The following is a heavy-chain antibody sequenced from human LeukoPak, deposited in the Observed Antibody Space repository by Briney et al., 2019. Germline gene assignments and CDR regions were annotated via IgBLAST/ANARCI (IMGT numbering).Heavy chain of an antibody. J-gene: IGHJ3*01. V-gene: IGHV3-21*01. CDR3: ARRTFPNDAFDV. Sequence: PGGSLRLSCAASGFTFSTFSMNWVRQTPGKGLEWVSAISGSGSDIYYADSVKGRFTISRDNPKRSLYLQMNSLRAEDTAVYYCARRTFPNDAFDVWGQGTVVTVPS. CDR1: GFTFSTFS. D-gene: IGHD1-7*01. CDR2: ISGSGSDI.